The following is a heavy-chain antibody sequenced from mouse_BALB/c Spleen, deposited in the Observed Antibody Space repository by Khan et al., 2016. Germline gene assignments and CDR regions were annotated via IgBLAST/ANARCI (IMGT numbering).Heavy chain of an antibody. CDR3: AREGDYGGAWFAY. D-gene: IGHD2-4*01. V-gene: IGHV4-1*02. J-gene: IGHJ3*01. Sequence: EVQLVESGGGLVQPGGSLKLSCAASGFDFSRYWMNWVRQAPGKGLEWIGEINPDSSTINYTPSLKDNFIISRDNAKNTLYLQMSKVRSEDTALXYYAREGDYGGAWFAYWGQGTLVTVSA. CDR2: INPDSSTI. CDR1: GFDFSRYW.